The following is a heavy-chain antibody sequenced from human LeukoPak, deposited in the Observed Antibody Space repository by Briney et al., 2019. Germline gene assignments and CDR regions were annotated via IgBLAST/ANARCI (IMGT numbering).Heavy chain of an antibody. CDR2: ISGSGGST. J-gene: IGHJ4*02. CDR1: GFTFSSYA. D-gene: IGHD2-2*01. Sequence: GGSLRLSCAASGFTFSSYAMSWVRQAPGKGLEWVSAISGSGGSTYYADSVKGRFTISRDNSKSTLYLQMNSLRAEDTAVYYCAKLGLRVVVPAAIPYDYWGQGTLVTVSS. CDR3: AKLGLRVVVPAAIPYDY. V-gene: IGHV3-23*01.